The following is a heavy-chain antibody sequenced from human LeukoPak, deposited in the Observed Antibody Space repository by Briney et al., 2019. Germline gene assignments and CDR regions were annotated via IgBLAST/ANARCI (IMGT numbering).Heavy chain of an antibody. J-gene: IGHJ5*02. CDR3: AKVATYYYDSSGHLAA. CDR2: IRYDGSNK. V-gene: IGHV3-30*02. CDR1: GFTFSSYG. Sequence: GGSLRLSCAASGFTFSSYGMHWVRQAPGKGLEWVAFIRYDGSNKYYADSVKGRFTISRDNSKNTLYLQMNSLRAEDTAVYYCAKVATYYYDSSGHLAAWGQGTLVTVSS. D-gene: IGHD3-22*01.